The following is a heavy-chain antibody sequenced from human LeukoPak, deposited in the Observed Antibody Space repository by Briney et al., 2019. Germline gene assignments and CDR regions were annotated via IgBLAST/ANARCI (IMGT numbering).Heavy chain of an antibody. V-gene: IGHV3-74*01. D-gene: IGHD6-13*01. CDR3: CSSSWYDAFEI. CDR2: INSDGSST. Sequence: GGSLRLSCAASGFTFSRYWMHWVRHVAGKGLVWVSRINSDGSSTSYADSVKGRFTISRDNAKNTLYLQMNSLRAEDTALYYCCSSSWYDAFEIWGQGTTVTVSS. CDR1: GFTFSRYW. J-gene: IGHJ3*02.